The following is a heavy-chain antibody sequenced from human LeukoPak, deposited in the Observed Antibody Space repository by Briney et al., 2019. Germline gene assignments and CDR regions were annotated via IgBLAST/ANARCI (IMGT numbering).Heavy chain of an antibody. CDR3: TREQLLADFDY. V-gene: IGHV3-15*01. D-gene: IGHD6-19*01. CDR2: IKGKVDGETT. J-gene: IGHJ4*02. Sequence: GGSLRLSCSASGFIFSNYAMHWVRQAPGKGLEWVGRIKGKVDGETTDYAAPVKGRFTISRDDSRNTLYLQMHSLKTEDTAVYFCTREQLLADFDYWGQGTLVTVSS. CDR1: GFIFSNYA.